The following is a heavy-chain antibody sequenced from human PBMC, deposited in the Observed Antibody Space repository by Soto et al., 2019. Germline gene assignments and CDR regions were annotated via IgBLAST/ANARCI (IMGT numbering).Heavy chain of an antibody. D-gene: IGHD6-19*01. CDR1: GFTFSSYA. Sequence: EVQLLESGGGLVQPGGSLRLSCAASGFTFSSYAMSWVRQAPGKGLEWVSAISGSGGSTYYADSVKGRFTISRDNSKNPLYLQINSLRAEDTAVYYCANGYSSGWYYFDYWVQGTLVTVSS. CDR2: ISGSGGST. J-gene: IGHJ4*02. V-gene: IGHV3-23*01. CDR3: ANGYSSGWYYFDY.